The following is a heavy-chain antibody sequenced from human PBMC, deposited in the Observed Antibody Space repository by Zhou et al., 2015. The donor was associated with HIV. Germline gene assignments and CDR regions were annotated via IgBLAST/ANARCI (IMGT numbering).Heavy chain of an antibody. CDR1: GGTFSSYT. D-gene: IGHD3-22*01. CDR3: AREHYYDSSGYYGGQYFQH. J-gene: IGHJ1*01. Sequence: QVQLVQSGAEVKKPGSSVKVSCKASGGTFSSYTISWVRQAPGQGLEWMGRIIPILGIANYAQKFQGRVTITADKSTSTAYMELSSLRSEDTAVYYCAREHYYDSSGYYGGQYFQHWGQGTLVTVSS. V-gene: IGHV1-69*08. CDR2: IIPILGIA.